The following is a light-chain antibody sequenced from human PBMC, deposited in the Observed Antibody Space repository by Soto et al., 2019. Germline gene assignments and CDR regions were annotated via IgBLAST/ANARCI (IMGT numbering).Light chain of an antibody. CDR1: QSVLYSSNNNNY. V-gene: IGKV4-1*01. Sequence: DIVMTQSPDSLAVSLGERATINCKSSQSVLYSSNNNNYLAWYQQKPGQPPKLLIYSASTREYGVPDRFSGSGSATDFTLTISSLQAEDVAVYYCQQYYSIPITFGQGTRLEIK. J-gene: IGKJ5*01. CDR3: QQYYSIPIT. CDR2: SAS.